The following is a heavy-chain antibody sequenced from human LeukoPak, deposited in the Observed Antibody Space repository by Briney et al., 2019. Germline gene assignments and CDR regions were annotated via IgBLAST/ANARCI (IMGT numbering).Heavy chain of an antibody. D-gene: IGHD6-13*01. Sequence: GGSLRLSCAASGFTFSSYAVTWVRQAPGQGLEWVSSITGSGDTTFYADSVKGRFTISRDNSKNTLYLQMHSLRAEDTAVYYCVKDYATIAAAANPLFDYWGQGALVTVSS. J-gene: IGHJ4*02. CDR1: GFTFSSYA. CDR3: VKDYATIAAAANPLFDY. CDR2: ITGSGDTT. V-gene: IGHV3-23*01.